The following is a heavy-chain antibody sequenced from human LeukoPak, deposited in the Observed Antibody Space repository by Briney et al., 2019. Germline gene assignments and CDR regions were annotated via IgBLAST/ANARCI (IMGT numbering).Heavy chain of an antibody. CDR2: ISSSSSYI. Sequence: GGSLRLSCAASGFTFSSYSMNWVRQAPGKGLEWVSSISSSSSYIYYADSVKGRFTISRDNAKNSLYLQMNSLRAEDTAVNYCASAFVVVPAPGTMDVWGKGTTVTVSS. CDR3: ASAFVVVPAPGTMDV. V-gene: IGHV3-21*01. CDR1: GFTFSSYS. D-gene: IGHD2-2*01. J-gene: IGHJ6*04.